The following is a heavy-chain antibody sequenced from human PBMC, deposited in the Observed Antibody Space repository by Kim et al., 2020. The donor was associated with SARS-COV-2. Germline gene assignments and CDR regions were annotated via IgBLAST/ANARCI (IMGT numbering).Heavy chain of an antibody. D-gene: IGHD2-15*01. CDR1: GYSFTSYW. J-gene: IGHJ4*02. CDR2: IYPGDSDT. V-gene: IGHV5-51*07. CDR3: ARHGRYCSGGSCYSRDY. Sequence: GESLKISCKGSGYSFTSYWIGWVHQMPGKGLEWMGIIYPGDSDTRYSPSFQGQVTISADKSISTAYLQWSSLKASDTAMYYCARHGRYCSGGSCYSRDYWGQGTLVTVSS.